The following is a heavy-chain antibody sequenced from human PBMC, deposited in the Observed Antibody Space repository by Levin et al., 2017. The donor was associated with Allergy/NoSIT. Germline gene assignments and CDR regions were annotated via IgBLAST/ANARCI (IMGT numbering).Heavy chain of an antibody. V-gene: IGHV3-23*01. CDR1: GFTFSSYA. Sequence: GGSLRLSCVVSGFTFSSYAMSWIRQTPDKGLEWISIISGNSRTIYYADSVRGRFTISRDNSTNTLYLQMNSLCAQDTALSYCVSYLDGPDIHIAYWGQGSLVTVSS. CDR3: VSYLDGPDIHIAY. J-gene: IGHJ4*02. CDR2: ISGNSRTI.